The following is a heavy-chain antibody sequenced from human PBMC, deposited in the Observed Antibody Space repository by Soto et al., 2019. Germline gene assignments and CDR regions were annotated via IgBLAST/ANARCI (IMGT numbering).Heavy chain of an antibody. V-gene: IGHV3-23*01. J-gene: IGHJ5*02. CDR1: GFTFSSYA. Sequence: GGSLRLSCAASGFTFSSYAMSWVRQAPGKGLEWVSAISGSGGSTYYADSVKGRFTISRDNSKNTLYLQMNSLRAEDTAVYYCAKDLRNDILTGYNWFDPWGQGTLVTVSS. CDR2: ISGSGGST. D-gene: IGHD3-9*01. CDR3: AKDLRNDILTGYNWFDP.